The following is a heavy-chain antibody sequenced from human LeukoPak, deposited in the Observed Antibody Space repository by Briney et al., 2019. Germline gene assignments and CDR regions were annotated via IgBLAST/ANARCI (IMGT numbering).Heavy chain of an antibody. V-gene: IGHV3-30*18. J-gene: IGHJ4*02. CDR2: ISDDGSNE. D-gene: IGHD3-10*01. Sequence: GRSLRLSCAASGFTFSYYGMHWVRQAPGQGLEWVAAISDDGSNEYYADSVKGRFTISRDNSKNTLYLQMNSLRAEDTAVYYCAKDLWFGEFLHYCGQGTLVTVSS. CDR1: GFTFSYYG. CDR3: AKDLWFGEFLHY.